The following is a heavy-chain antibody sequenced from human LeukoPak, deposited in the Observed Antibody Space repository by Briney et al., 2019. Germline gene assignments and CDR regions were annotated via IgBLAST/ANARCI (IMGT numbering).Heavy chain of an antibody. D-gene: IGHD4-17*01. V-gene: IGHV3-21*01. J-gene: IGHJ6*03. CDR3: ARSTVTRPDNYYYFYYMDV. Sequence: PGGSLRLSCAVSGFTFSTYSMNWVRQAPGKGLEWVSSITGSSSYMDYADSLRGRCTISRDNARNSLYLQMNSLRAEDTAVYYCARSTVTRPDNYYYFYYMDVWGQGTTVTVSS. CDR2: ITGSSSYM. CDR1: GFTFSTYS.